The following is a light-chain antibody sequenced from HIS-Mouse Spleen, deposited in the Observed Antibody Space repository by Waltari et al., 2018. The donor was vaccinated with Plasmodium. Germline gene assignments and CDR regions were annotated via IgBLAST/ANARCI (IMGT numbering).Light chain of an antibody. CDR3: SSYAGSNNVV. J-gene: IGLJ2*01. CDR2: EVS. Sequence: QSALTQPPSASGSPGQSVTISCTGTSSDVGGYNYVAWYQQHPGKAPKLMIDEVSKRPAGVPDRFSGSKSGNTASLTVSGLQAEDEADYSCSSYAGSNNVVFGGGTKLTVL. V-gene: IGLV2-8*01. CDR1: SSDVGGYNY.